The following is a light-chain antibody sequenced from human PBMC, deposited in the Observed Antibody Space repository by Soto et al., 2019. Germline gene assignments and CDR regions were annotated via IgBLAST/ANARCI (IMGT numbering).Light chain of an antibody. J-gene: IGKJ5*01. V-gene: IGKV3-11*01. Sequence: EVLLTLSPAPLSLSPGERATLSCRASQSVSSYLAWYQQKPGQAPRLLIYDASNRATGIPARFSGSGSGTDFTLTISSLEPEDFAVYYCQQRSNWPPITFGQGTRLEI. CDR2: DAS. CDR1: QSVSSY. CDR3: QQRSNWPPIT.